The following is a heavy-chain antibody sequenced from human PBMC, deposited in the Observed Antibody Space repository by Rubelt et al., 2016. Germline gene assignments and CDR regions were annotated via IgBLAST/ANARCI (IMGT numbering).Heavy chain of an antibody. CDR2: IYSGGAT. D-gene: IGHD6-19*01. CDR1: GFTVSSNY. Sequence: GGGLVQPGGSLRLSCAASGFTVSSNYMSWVRQAPGKGLEWVSLIYSGGATYYADSVKGRFTISRDNSENTLYLQMNNLGAEDTAVYYCVKAPSGYSSGWAEWFDSWGQGTLVTVSS. CDR3: VKAPSGYSSGWAEWFDS. J-gene: IGHJ5*01. V-gene: IGHV3-66*01.